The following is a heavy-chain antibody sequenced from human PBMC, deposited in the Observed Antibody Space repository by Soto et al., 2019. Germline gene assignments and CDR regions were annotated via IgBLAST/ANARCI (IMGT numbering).Heavy chain of an antibody. CDR2: IYYSGST. Sequence: QVQLQESGPGLVKPSETLSLTCIVSGGSVSSGSYYWSWIRQPPGKGLEWNGYIYYSGSTNYNPSRKSRVTITADTSKNRFALKLNSVAAADTAVYYCARDRGHCIGTNCYLDYFDLWGRGTLVTVSS. V-gene: IGHV4-61*01. J-gene: IGHJ2*01. CDR1: GGSVSSGSYY. D-gene: IGHD2-2*03. CDR3: ARDRGHCIGTNCYLDYFDL.